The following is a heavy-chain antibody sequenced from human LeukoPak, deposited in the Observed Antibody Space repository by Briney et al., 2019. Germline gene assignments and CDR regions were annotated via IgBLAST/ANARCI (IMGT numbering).Heavy chain of an antibody. D-gene: IGHD2-21*01. CDR2: ISYDGNNK. V-gene: IGHV3-30*04. CDR1: GFTFSSYA. CDR3: AKDRLLWHYFDY. J-gene: IGHJ4*02. Sequence: GGSLRLSCAASGFTFSSYAMHWVRQAPGKGLEWVAIISYDGNNKYYADSVKGRFTISRDNSKNTLYLQMNSLRAEDTAVYYCAKDRLLWHYFDYWGQGTLVTVSS.